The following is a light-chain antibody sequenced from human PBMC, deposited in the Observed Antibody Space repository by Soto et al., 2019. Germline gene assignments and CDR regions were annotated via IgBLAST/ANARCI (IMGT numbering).Light chain of an antibody. Sequence: EIVLTQSPGTLSLSPVETATLSCRASESVASNYLAWYQRKPGQAPRPLVYGASTRATGIPDRFSGSGSGPDFTLSITRLQPEDCAVYFCQQYGSSPWTSGQGTKVDIK. CDR3: QQYGSSPWT. CDR1: ESVASNY. J-gene: IGKJ1*01. V-gene: IGKV3-20*01. CDR2: GAS.